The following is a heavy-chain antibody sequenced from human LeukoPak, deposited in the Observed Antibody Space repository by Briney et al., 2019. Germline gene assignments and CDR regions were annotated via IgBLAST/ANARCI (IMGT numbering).Heavy chain of an antibody. CDR2: ISVYNGNT. D-gene: IGHD2-8*01. J-gene: IGHJ4*02. V-gene: IGHV1-18*01. CDR1: GYTFTSYD. CDR3: ALNGPTGLLDY. Sequence: ASVKVSCKASGYTFTSYDISWVRQAPGQGLEWMGWISVYNGNTNYAQKLQGRVTMTTDTSTSTAYMELRSLRYDDTAVYYCALNGPTGLLDYWGQGTLVTVSS.